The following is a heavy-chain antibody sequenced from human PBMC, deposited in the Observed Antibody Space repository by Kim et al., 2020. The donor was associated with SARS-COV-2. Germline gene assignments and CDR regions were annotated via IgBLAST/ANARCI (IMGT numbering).Heavy chain of an antibody. J-gene: IGHJ6*02. CDR3: ASRVGDFYEYYYYYGMDV. V-gene: IGHV3-11*06. D-gene: IGHD3-3*01. Sequence: KGRFTISRDNAKNSLYLQMNSLRAEDTAVYYCASRVGDFYEYYYYYGMDVWGQGTTVTVSS.